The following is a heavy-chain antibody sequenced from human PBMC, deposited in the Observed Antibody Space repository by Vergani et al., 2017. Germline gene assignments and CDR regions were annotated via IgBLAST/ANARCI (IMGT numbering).Heavy chain of an antibody. Sequence: QVQLQQWGAGLLKPSETLSLTCAVYGGSFSGYYWSWIRQPPGKGLAWIGEINHSGSTNYNPSLKSGVTISVDTSKNQFSLKLRSVTAADTAVYYCARGRQWLVHLDYWGQGTLVTVSS. J-gene: IGHJ4*02. D-gene: IGHD6-19*01. CDR2: INHSGST. CDR3: ARGRQWLVHLDY. CDR1: GGSFSGYY. V-gene: IGHV4-34*01.